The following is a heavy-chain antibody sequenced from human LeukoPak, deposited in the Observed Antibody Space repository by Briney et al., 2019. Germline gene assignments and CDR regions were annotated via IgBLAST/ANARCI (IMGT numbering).Heavy chain of an antibody. CDR1: GGSISSGSYY. D-gene: IGHD4-17*01. J-gene: IGHJ4*02. V-gene: IGHV4-61*02. CDR3: ARDEHGDFQGFDY. Sequence: SQTLSLTCTVSGGSISSGSYYWSWIRQPAGKGLEWNGRIYTSGSTNYNPSLKSRVTISVDTSKNQFSLKLSSVTAADTAVYYCARDEHGDFQGFDYWGQGTLVTVSS. CDR2: IYTSGST.